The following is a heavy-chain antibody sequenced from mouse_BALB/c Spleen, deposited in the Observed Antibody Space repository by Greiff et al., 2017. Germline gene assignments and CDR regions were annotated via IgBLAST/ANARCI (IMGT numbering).Heavy chain of an antibody. CDR2: ISSGGGST. V-gene: IGHV5-12-1*01. D-gene: IGHD1-1*01. Sequence: EVQGVESGGGLVKPGGSLKLPCAVSGFAFSSYDMSWVRQTPEKRLEWVAYISSGGGSTYYPDTVKGRFTISRDNAKNTLYLQMSSLKSEDTAMYYCARHRGSSYERVSDYWGQGTTLTVSS. CDR3: ARHRGSSYERVSDY. J-gene: IGHJ2*01. CDR1: GFAFSSYD.